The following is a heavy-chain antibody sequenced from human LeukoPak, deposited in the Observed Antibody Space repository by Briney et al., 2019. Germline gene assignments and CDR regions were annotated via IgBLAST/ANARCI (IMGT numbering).Heavy chain of an antibody. V-gene: IGHV1-46*01. CDR3: ARVSTAMAQGYYFDY. J-gene: IGHJ4*02. CDR1: GYTFTSYY. D-gene: IGHD5-18*01. CDR2: INPSGGST. Sequence: ASVKVSCKASGYTFTSYYMHWVRQAPGQGLEWMGIINPSGGSTSYAQKFQGRVTMTRDMSTSTVYMELSSLRSEDTAVYYCARVSTAMAQGYYFDYWGQGTLVTVSS.